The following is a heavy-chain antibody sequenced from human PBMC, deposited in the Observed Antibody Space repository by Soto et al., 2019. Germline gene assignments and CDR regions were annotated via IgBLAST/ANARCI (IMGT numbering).Heavy chain of an antibody. Sequence: PGGSLRLSCAASGFTFRNYAMSWVRQAPGEGLEWVAAISVSGGTIYYADSVKGRFTVSRDNSKNTLYLQMNSLKVEDTALYYCAKADPSTGPFDYWGQGTLVTVSS. J-gene: IGHJ4*02. D-gene: IGHD4-17*01. CDR1: GFTFRNYA. CDR2: ISVSGGTI. V-gene: IGHV3-23*01. CDR3: AKADPSTGPFDY.